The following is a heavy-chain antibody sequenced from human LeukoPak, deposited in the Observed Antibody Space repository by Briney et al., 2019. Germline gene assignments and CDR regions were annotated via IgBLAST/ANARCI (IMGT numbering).Heavy chain of an antibody. J-gene: IGHJ4*02. CDR2: IYSGGST. CDR1: GFTVRNNY. D-gene: IGHD6-6*01. CDR3: ASLSLGHY. Sequence: GVSLRLSCAASGFTVRNNYMSWVRQAPGKGLEWVSVIYSGGSTYYADSVKGRFTISRDTSKNTLSLQMNSLRAEDTAVYYCASLSLGHYWGQGTLVTVSS. V-gene: IGHV3-53*01.